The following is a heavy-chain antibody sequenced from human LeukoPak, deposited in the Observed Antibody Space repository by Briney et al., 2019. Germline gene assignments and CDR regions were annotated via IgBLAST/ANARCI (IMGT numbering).Heavy chain of an antibody. CDR2: ISFSGGST. CDR3: ATPRIDY. V-gene: IGHV3-23*01. D-gene: IGHD1-14*01. J-gene: IGHJ4*02. Sequence: GGSLSLSCAASGFTFSNYDISWVRQAPGKGLEWVSTISFSGGSTFYTDSVKGRFTISRDNFKNTVFLQMNSLRVEDTAVYYCATPRIDYWGQGTMVSVSS. CDR1: GFTFSNYD.